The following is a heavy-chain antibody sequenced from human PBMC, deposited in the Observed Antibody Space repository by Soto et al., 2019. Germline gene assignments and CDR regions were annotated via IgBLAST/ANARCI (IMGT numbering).Heavy chain of an antibody. V-gene: IGHV3-33*01. D-gene: IGHD6-13*01. CDR1: GFTFSSYG. CDR3: ARDRVAAAVNYYYGMDV. J-gene: IGHJ6*02. CDR2: IWYDGSNT. Sequence: LRLSCAASGFTFSSYGMHWVRQAPGKGLEWVAVIWYDGSNTYYADSVKGRFTISRDNSKNTLYLQMNSMRAEDTAVYYCARDRVAAAVNYYYGMDVWGQGTTVTVSS.